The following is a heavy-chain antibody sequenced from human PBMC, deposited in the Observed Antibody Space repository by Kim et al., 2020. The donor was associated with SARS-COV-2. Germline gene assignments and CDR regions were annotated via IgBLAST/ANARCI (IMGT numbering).Heavy chain of an antibody. CDR2: INHSGST. CDR3: ARRYGDYDY. J-gene: IGHJ4*02. D-gene: IGHD4-17*01. V-gene: IGHV4-34*01. CDR1: GGSFSGYY. Sequence: SETLSLTCAVYGGSFSGYYWSWIRQPPGKGLEWIGEINHSGSTNYNPSLKSRVTISVDTSKNQFSLKLSSVTAADTAVYYCARRYGDYDYWGQGTLVTVSS.